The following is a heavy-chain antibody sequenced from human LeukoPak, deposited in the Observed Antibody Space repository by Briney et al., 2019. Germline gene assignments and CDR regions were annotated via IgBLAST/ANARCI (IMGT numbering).Heavy chain of an antibody. D-gene: IGHD3-22*01. CDR3: ARLTPRIYYDSSGYPYYFDY. V-gene: IGHV1-18*01. J-gene: IGHJ4*02. CDR2: TSAYNGNT. Sequence: ASVKVSCKASGYTFTSYGISWVRQAPGQGLEWMGWTSAYNGNTNYAQKLQGRVTMTTDTSTSTAYMELRSLRSDDTAVYYCARLTPRIYYDSSGYPYYFDYWGQGTLVTVSS. CDR1: GYTFTSYG.